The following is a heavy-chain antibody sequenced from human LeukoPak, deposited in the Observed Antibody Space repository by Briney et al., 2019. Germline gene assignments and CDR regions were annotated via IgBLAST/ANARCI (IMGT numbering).Heavy chain of an antibody. CDR1: GGSFSGYY. D-gene: IGHD2-2*01. CDR2: INHSGST. V-gene: IGHV4-34*01. J-gene: IGHJ4*02. CDR3: ARRCSSTSCYDYFDY. Sequence: PSETLSLTCAVYGGSFSGYYWSWIRQPPGKGLEWIGEINHSGSTYYNPSLKSRVTISVDTSKNQFSLKLSSVTAADTAVYYCARRCSSTSCYDYFDYWGQGTLVTVSS.